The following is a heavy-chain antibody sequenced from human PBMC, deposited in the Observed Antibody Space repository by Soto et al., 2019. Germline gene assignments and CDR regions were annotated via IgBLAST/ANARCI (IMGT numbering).Heavy chain of an antibody. CDR2: IGTAGDT. CDR1: GFTFSSYD. Sequence: GGSLRLSCAASGFTFSSYDMHWVRQATGKGLEWVSAIGTAGDTYYPGSVKGRFTISRENAKNSLYLQMNSLRAEDTAVYYCARVIAVAGPAYYYYGMDVWGQGTTVTVSS. D-gene: IGHD6-19*01. J-gene: IGHJ6*02. V-gene: IGHV3-13*01. CDR3: ARVIAVAGPAYYYYGMDV.